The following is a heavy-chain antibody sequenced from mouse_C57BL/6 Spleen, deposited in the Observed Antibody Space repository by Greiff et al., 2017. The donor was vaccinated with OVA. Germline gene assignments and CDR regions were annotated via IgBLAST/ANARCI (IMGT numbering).Heavy chain of an antibody. D-gene: IGHD1-1*01. CDR2: IYPRSGNT. Sequence: VQLQQSGAEPARPGASVKLSCKASGYTFTSYGISWVKQRTGQGLEWIGEIYPRSGNTYYNEKFKGKATLTADKSSSTAYMELRSLTSEDSAVYFCARDYYGSSYGFDYWGQGTTLTVSS. J-gene: IGHJ2*01. CDR3: ARDYYGSSYGFDY. CDR1: GYTFTSYG. V-gene: IGHV1-81*01.